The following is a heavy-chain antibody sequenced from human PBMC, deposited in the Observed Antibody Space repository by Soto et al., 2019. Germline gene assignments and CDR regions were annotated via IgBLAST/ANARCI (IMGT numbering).Heavy chain of an antibody. D-gene: IGHD6-13*01. Sequence: ASVKVSCKASGFTFTSSAMQWVRQARGQRLEWIGWIVVGSGNTNYAQKFQERVTITRDTSTSTAYMELSSLRSEDTAVYYCARDSYSSSWYFDYWGQGTLVTVSS. CDR3: ARDSYSSSWYFDY. CDR2: IVVGSGNT. V-gene: IGHV1-58*02. J-gene: IGHJ4*02. CDR1: GFTFTSSA.